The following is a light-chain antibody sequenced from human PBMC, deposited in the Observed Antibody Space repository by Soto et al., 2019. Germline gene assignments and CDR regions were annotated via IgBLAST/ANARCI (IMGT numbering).Light chain of an antibody. Sequence: RASQSVSSYLAWYQQKPGQAPRLLIYGASSRTTGVPDRFSGRGSGTEFTLTISSLQSVDFAVYDRQQCDIWPQAFGQGTKVDIK. V-gene: IGKV3D-15*01. J-gene: IGKJ1*01. CDR2: GAS. CDR3: QQCDIWPQA. CDR1: QSVSSY.